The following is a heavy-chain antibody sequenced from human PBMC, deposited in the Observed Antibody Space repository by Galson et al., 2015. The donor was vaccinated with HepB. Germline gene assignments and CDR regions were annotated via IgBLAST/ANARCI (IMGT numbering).Heavy chain of an antibody. Sequence: SLRLSCAASEFTFSDYYMSWIRQAPGKGLEWVSYISSSSSYTNYADSVKGRFTISRDNAKNSLYLQMNSLRAEDTAVYYCARDSTTMIVVVSHYVPDVWGQGTTVTVSS. V-gene: IGHV3-11*06. J-gene: IGHJ6*02. D-gene: IGHD3-22*01. CDR3: ARDSTTMIVVVSHYVPDV. CDR2: ISSSSSYT. CDR1: EFTFSDYY.